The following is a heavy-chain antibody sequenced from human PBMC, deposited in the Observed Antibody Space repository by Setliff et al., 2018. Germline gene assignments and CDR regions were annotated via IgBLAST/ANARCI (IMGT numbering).Heavy chain of an antibody. D-gene: IGHD4-17*01. V-gene: IGHV4-39*01. CDR2: IYYSGST. CDR1: GGSISSSSYY. Sequence: SETLSLTCTVSGGSISSSSYYWGWIRQPPGKGLEWIGSIYYSGSTYYNSSLKSRVIISVNTSKNQFSLKLSSVTAADTAVYYCARPESTVTIWKGAFDIWGQGTMVTVSS. J-gene: IGHJ3*02. CDR3: ARPESTVTIWKGAFDI.